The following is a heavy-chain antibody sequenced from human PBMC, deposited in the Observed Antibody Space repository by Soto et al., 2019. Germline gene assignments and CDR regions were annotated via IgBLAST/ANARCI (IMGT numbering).Heavy chain of an antibody. CDR2: IYYSGST. J-gene: IGHJ4*02. CDR3: ARQSGVVVVPAAINY. Sequence: SETLSLTCTVSGGSISSSSYYWGWIRQPPGKGLEWIGSIYYSGSTYYNPSLKSRVTISVDTSKNQFSLKLSSVTAADTAVYYCARQSGVVVVPAAINYWGQGTLVTVSS. V-gene: IGHV4-39*01. D-gene: IGHD2-2*01. CDR1: GGSISSSSYY.